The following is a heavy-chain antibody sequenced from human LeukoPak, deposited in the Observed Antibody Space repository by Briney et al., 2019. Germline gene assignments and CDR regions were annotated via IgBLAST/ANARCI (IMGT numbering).Heavy chain of an antibody. Sequence: GGSLRLSCAASGFTFSSYAMSWVRQAPGKGLEWVSAICGSGGSTYYADSVKGRFTISRDNSKNTLYLQMNSLRAEDTAVYYCARVGGVLVGDDYYYYMDVWGKGTTVTISS. CDR2: ICGSGGST. CDR3: ARVGGVLVGDDYYYYMDV. D-gene: IGHD2-8*01. J-gene: IGHJ6*03. CDR1: GFTFSSYA. V-gene: IGHV3-23*01.